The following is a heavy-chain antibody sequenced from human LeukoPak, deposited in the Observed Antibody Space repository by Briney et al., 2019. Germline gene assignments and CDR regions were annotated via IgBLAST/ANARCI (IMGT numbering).Heavy chain of an antibody. CDR2: IYHSGST. CDR1: GGSISSGGYY. J-gene: IGHJ4*02. CDR3: ARALAGVPHYFDY. V-gene: IGHV4-30-2*01. Sequence: PSETLSLTCTVSGGSISSGGYYWSWIRQPPGKGLEWIGYIYHSGSTYYNPSLKSRVTISVDRSKNQFSLKLSSVTAADTAVYYCARALAGVPHYFDYWGQGTLVTVSS.